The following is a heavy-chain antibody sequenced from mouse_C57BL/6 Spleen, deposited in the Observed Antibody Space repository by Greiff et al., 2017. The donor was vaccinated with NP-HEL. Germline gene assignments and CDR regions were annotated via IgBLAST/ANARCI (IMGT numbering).Heavy chain of an antibody. CDR3: ARQEGYYYYGSSYPYYFDY. Sequence: EVKLVESGGGLVKPGGSLKLSCAASGFTFSSYTMSWVRQTPEKRLEWVATISGGGGNTYYPDSVKGRFTISRDNAKNTLYLQMSRLRSEDTALYYCARQEGYYYYGSSYPYYFDYWGQGTTLTVSS. V-gene: IGHV5-9*01. CDR2: ISGGGGNT. CDR1: GFTFSSYT. D-gene: IGHD1-1*01. J-gene: IGHJ2*01.